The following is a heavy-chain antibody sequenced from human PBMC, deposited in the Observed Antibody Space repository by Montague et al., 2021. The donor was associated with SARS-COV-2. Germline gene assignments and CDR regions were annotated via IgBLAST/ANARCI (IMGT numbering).Heavy chain of an antibody. D-gene: IGHD1-26*01. CDR2: ISGSGGAI. V-gene: IGHV3-48*03. CDR1: GFSFSSSE. J-gene: IGHJ4*02. Sequence: SRRLSLAASGFSFSSSEMNWVRQAPGKGLEWVAYISGSGGAIYYSDSMKGRFTISRDNAKKSLYLQMTTLRVEDTAVYYCATDDGATGGFGSWGQGSLVTVSP. CDR3: ATDDGATGGFGS.